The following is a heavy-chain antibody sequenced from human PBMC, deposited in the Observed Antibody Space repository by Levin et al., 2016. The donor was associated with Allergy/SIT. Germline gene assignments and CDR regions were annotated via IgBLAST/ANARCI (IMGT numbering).Heavy chain of an antibody. CDR2: INAGNGNT. J-gene: IGHJ5*02. V-gene: IGHV1-3*01. CDR3: ARDVGVVQLWSITPGWFDP. CDR1: GYTFTSYA. Sequence: ASVKVSCKASGYTFTSYAMHWVRQAPGQRLEWMGWINAGNGNTKYSQKFQGRVTITRDTSASTAYMELSSLRSEDTAVYYCARDVGVVQLWSITPGWFDPWGQGTLVTVSS. D-gene: IGHD5-18*01.